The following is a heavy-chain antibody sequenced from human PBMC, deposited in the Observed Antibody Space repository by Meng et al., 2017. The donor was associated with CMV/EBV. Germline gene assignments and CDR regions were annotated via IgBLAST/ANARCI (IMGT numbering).Heavy chain of an antibody. CDR2: IYYSGST. J-gene: IGHJ5*02. D-gene: IGHD6-13*01. V-gene: IGHV4-39*07. CDR3: ARDWRQLAPLNWFDP. CDR1: GGSISSSSYY. Sequence: GSLRLSCTVSGGSISSSSYYWGWIRQPPGKGLEWIGSIYYSGSTYYNPSLKSRVTISVDTSKNQFSLKLSSVTAADTAVYYCARDWRQLAPLNWFDPWGQGTLVTVSS.